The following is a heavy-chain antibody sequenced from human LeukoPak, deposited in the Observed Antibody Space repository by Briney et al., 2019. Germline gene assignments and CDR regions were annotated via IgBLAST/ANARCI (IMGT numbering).Heavy chain of an antibody. V-gene: IGHV3-20*01. CDR1: GFTFDDYG. CDR2: INWNGGST. D-gene: IGHD2-2*02. J-gene: IGHJ3*02. CDR3: ARAGGCSTKYTETTCAFGI. Sequence: RAGGSLRLSCAASGFTFDDYGMSWVRHAPGKGLEWVSGINWNGGSTGYADSVKGRFTISRDNAKNSLYLQMNSLRAEDTALYHCARAGGCSTKYTETTCAFGIWGQGTMVTVSS.